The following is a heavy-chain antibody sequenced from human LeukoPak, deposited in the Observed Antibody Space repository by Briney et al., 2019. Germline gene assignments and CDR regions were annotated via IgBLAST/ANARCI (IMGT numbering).Heavy chain of an antibody. CDR1: GFTFSSYA. CDR3: ARDPYYDFWSGLGAFDI. CDR2: ISYDGSNK. Sequence: GGSLRLSRAASGFTFSSYAMSGAREAPGKGLEWVAVISYDGSNKYYADSVKGRFTSSRDNSKNTLYLQMNSLRAEDTAVYYCARDPYYDFWSGLGAFDIWGQGTMVTVSS. J-gene: IGHJ3*02. V-gene: IGHV3-30-3*01. D-gene: IGHD3-3*01.